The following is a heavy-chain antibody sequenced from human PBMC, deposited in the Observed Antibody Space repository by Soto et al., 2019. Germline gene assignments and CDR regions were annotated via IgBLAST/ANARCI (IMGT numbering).Heavy chain of an antibody. J-gene: IGHJ4*02. D-gene: IGHD3-22*01. V-gene: IGHV3-48*01. Sequence: GGSLRLSCAASGFSFTSYSMDWVLQAPWKGLEWISYISSGGDTSHYADSVRGRFTISRDNSRNTLFLQMNSLRAEDTAVYYCARDYYKYYDSSGYYRSPAYWGQRTLVTVSS. CDR1: GFSFTSYS. CDR2: ISSGGDTS. CDR3: ARDYYKYYDSSGYYRSPAY.